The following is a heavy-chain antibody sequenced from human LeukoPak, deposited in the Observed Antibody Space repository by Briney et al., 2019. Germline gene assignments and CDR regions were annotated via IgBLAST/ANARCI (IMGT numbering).Heavy chain of an antibody. J-gene: IGHJ4*02. D-gene: IGHD2-15*01. CDR1: GFTFSSYA. V-gene: IGHV3-30*04. CDR2: ISYDGRNK. Sequence: GRSLRLSCAASGFTFSSYAMHWVRQAPGKGLEWVAVISYDGRNKYYADSVKGRFTISRDNSKNTLYLQMNSLRAEDTAVYYCVQLGYCSGGSCYSGMFVDYWGQGTLVTVSS. CDR3: VQLGYCSGGSCYSGMFVDY.